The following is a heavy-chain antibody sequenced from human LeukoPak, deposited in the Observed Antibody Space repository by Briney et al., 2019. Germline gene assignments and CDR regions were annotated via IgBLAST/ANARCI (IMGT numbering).Heavy chain of an antibody. CDR2: IYYSGST. V-gene: IGHV4-59*01. D-gene: IGHD5-18*01. CDR1: GGSISNYY. J-gene: IGHJ4*02. Sequence: PSETLSLTCSFSGGSISNYYWSWARQPPGKGLEWIGYIYYSGSTDYNPSLKSRVTISIDTSKNHFSLRLSSVTAADTASYYCARGYAYGPNYYFDYWGQGTLVTVSS. CDR3: ARGYAYGPNYYFDY.